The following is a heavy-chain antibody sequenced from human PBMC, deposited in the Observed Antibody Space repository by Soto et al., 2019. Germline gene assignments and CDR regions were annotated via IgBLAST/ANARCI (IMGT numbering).Heavy chain of an antibody. CDR1: GFTFSSYG. J-gene: IGHJ4*02. CDR3: TRYTVTSYPYYFDY. D-gene: IGHD4-4*01. Sequence: QVQLVESGGGVVQPGRSLRLSCAASGFTFSSYGMHWVRQAPGKGLEWVAVISYDGSNKYYADSVKGRFTISRDNYKNTLYLQMISLRAEDTAVYYCTRYTVTSYPYYFDYWGQGTLVTVAS. CDR2: ISYDGSNK. V-gene: IGHV3-30*03.